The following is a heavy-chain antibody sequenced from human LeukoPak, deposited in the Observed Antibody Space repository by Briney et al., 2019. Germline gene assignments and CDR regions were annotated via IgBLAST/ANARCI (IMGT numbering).Heavy chain of an antibody. CDR3: AKLYYDFWSGYPYYFDY. D-gene: IGHD3-3*01. CDR2: ISASGDTT. J-gene: IGHJ4*02. CDR1: GVIFSNYA. V-gene: IGHV3-23*01. Sequence: PGGSLRLSCAASGVIFSNYAMNWVRQAPGKGLEWVSSISASGDTTYYADSVKGRFTISRDNSKKSVYLHINSLRAEDTAVYYCAKLYYDFWSGYPYYFDYWGQGTLVTVSS.